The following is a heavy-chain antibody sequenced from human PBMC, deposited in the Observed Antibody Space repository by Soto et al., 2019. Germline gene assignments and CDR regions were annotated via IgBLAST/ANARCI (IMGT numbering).Heavy chain of an antibody. CDR2: IYYSGST. V-gene: IGHV4-39*07. J-gene: IGHJ6*02. CDR1: GGSISSPTYY. D-gene: IGHD1-26*01. CDR3: ARSLGRRYGMDV. Sequence: SETLSLTCSVSGGSISSPTYYWGWIRQPPGKGLEWIGSIYYSGSTYYSPSLKSRVTISVDTSKNQFSLKLSSVTAADTAVYYCARSLGRRYGMDVWGQGTTVTVSS.